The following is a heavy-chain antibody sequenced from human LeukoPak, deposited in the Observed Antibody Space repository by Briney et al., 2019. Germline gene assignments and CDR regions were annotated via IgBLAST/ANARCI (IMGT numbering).Heavy chain of an antibody. CDR2: ISAYNGNT. V-gene: IGHV1-18*01. CDR3: ARDGEFITMVRGVIIIRFDY. Sequence: GASVKVSCKASGYTFTSYGISWVRQAPGQGLEWMGCISAYNGNTNYAQKLQGRVTMTTDTSTSTAYMELRSLRSDDTAVYYCARDGEFITMVRGVIIIRFDYWGQGTLVTVSS. J-gene: IGHJ4*02. CDR1: GYTFTSYG. D-gene: IGHD3-10*01.